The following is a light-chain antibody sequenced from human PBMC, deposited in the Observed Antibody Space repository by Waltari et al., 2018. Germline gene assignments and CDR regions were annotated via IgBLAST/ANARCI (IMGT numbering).Light chain of an antibody. CDR3: WLAYTGGIVV. CDR1: TGAVPSGHY. V-gene: IGLV7-46*01. J-gene: IGLJ2*01. Sequence: QAVVTQEPSLTVSPGRTVTLPCGSSTGAVPSGHYPSWLQQKPGQAPRTLIYDSYIKQSWTPARFSASLVGGKAVLTLSGAQAEDEAKYYCWLAYTGGIVVFGGGTELAVL. CDR2: DSY.